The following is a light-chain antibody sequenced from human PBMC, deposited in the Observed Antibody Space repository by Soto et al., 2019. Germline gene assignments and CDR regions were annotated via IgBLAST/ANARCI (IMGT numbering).Light chain of an antibody. Sequence: EIVVTQSPVTLSVSPGATATLSCRASQNVFNNLAWYQVKPGQAPRLLIYGASTRATGIPVRFSGSGSGTDFTLTSHSLQSEDFAVYYCQQYNQWLTFGGGTKGEIK. CDR3: QQYNQWLT. J-gene: IGKJ4*01. CDR2: GAS. V-gene: IGKV3-15*01. CDR1: QNVFNN.